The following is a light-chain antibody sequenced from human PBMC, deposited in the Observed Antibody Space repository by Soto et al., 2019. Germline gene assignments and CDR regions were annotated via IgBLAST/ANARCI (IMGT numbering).Light chain of an antibody. V-gene: IGLV2-14*01. CDR3: SSYTGTHTLVV. CDR2: DVS. Sequence: QSVLTQPASVSGSPGQSITISCTGTSSDVGGYNYVSWYQQHPGKAPKLMIYDVSNRPSGVSNRFSGSKSGNTASLTISGLQAGDEGDYYCSSYTGTHTLVVFGGGTKLTVL. J-gene: IGLJ2*01. CDR1: SSDVGGYNY.